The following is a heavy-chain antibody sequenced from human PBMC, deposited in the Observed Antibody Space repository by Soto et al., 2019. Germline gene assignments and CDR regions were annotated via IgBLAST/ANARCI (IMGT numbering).Heavy chain of an antibody. J-gene: IGHJ3*02. CDR3: ARPYYYGSGSRAFDI. CDR2: IKPDGSST. D-gene: IGHD3-10*01. CDR1: GFTFSSYW. V-gene: IGHV3-74*01. Sequence: SGGSLRLSFAASGFTFSSYWMHWVRQAPGKGLVWVSRIKPDGSSTDYADSVKGRFTISRDNAKNTVYLQMNSLRAEDTAVYYCARPYYYGSGSRAFDIWGQGTMVTVSS.